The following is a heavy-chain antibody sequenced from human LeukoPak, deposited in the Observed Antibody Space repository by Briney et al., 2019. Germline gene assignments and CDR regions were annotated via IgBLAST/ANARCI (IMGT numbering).Heavy chain of an antibody. CDR1: GFTFSNYN. CDR3: ARVGDGYSVNYFDY. D-gene: IGHD5-24*01. Sequence: PGGSLRLSCAASGFTFSNYNMNWVRQAPGKGLEWISYISSTSGTVYYADSVKGRFTVSRDNAKNSLYLQMNSLRDEDTAMFYCARVGDGYSVNYFDYWGQGTLVTVSS. J-gene: IGHJ4*02. V-gene: IGHV3-48*02. CDR2: ISSTSGTV.